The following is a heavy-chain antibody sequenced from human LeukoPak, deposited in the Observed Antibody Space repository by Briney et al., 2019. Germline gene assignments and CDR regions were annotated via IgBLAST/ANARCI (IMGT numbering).Heavy chain of an antibody. CDR1: GFTFSGSA. Sequence: GGSLRLSCAASGFTFSGSAMHWVRQASGKGLEWVGRIRSKANSYATAYAASVKGRFTISRDNSKNTLYLQMNSLRAEDTAVYYCASISSSPSLWGQGTLVTVSS. J-gene: IGHJ4*02. CDR3: ASISSSPSL. D-gene: IGHD6-13*01. CDR2: IRSKANSYAT. V-gene: IGHV3-73*01.